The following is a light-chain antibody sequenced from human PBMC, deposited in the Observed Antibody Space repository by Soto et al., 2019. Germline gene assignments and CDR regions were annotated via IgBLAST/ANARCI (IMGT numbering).Light chain of an antibody. Sequence: QSALTQPASVSGSPGQSITISCTGTSSDVGNYNLVSWYQQHPGKAPKLMIYEVTKRPSGVSNRFSGSKSGNTASLTISGLQAEDEADYYCCSYAGSSTFVVFGGGTKLTV. CDR3: CSYAGSSTFVV. V-gene: IGLV2-23*02. CDR1: SSDVGNYNL. CDR2: EVT. J-gene: IGLJ3*02.